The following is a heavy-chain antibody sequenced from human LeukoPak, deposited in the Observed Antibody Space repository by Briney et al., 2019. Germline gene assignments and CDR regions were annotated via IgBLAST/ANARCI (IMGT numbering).Heavy chain of an antibody. CDR2: ISYDGSNK. J-gene: IGHJ6*02. CDR3: AKDLAGYCSGGSCYDYYYGMDV. V-gene: IGHV3-30*18. D-gene: IGHD2-15*01. Sequence: GRSLRLSCAASGFTFSSYGMHWVRQAPGKGLEWVAVISYDGSNKYYADSVKGRFTISRDNSKNTLYLQMNSLRAEDTAVYYCAKDLAGYCSGGSCYDYYYGMDVWGQGTTVTVSS. CDR1: GFTFSSYG.